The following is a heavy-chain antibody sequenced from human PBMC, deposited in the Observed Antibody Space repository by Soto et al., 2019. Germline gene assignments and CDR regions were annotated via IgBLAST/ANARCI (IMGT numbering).Heavy chain of an antibody. CDR2: IYHSGST. D-gene: IGHD2-2*01. CDR3: ARVPDR. J-gene: IGHJ5*02. CDR1: GGSISSGGYS. V-gene: IGHV4-30-2*01. Sequence: SETLSLTCAVSGGSISSGGYSWSWIRQPPGKGLEWIGYIYHSGSTYYNPSLKSRVTISVDRSKSQFSLKLSSVTAADTAVYYCARVPDRWGQGTLVTVSS.